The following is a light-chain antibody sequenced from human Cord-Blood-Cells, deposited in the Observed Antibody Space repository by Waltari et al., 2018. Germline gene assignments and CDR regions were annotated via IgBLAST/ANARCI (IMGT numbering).Light chain of an antibody. CDR3: QQSYSTPWT. CDR2: AAS. J-gene: IGKJ1*01. CDR1: QSISSY. V-gene: IGKV1-39*01. Sequence: QMTQCSSSVSASVGERVPITSRASQSISSYLNWYQQKPGKAPKLLIYAASSLQSGVPSRFSGSGSGTDFTLTISSLQPEDFATYYCQQSYSTPWTFGQGTKVEIK.